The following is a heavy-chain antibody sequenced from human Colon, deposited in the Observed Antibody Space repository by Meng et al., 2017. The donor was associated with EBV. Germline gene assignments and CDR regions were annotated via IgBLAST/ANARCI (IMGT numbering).Heavy chain of an antibody. V-gene: IGHV7-4-1*02. Sequence: QVQLVQFGFELNQPGASVKVSCRPSGYNFTSYAINWVRQAPGQGPDWMGWIDPNTGNPTYDQGFTGRFVFSLDTSVSTAYLQINSLRADDTAVYYCARDSPLDGYSLLDYWGQGTLVTVSS. CDR3: ARDSPLDGYSLLDY. J-gene: IGHJ4*02. CDR2: IDPNTGNP. D-gene: IGHD5-24*01. CDR1: GYNFTSYA.